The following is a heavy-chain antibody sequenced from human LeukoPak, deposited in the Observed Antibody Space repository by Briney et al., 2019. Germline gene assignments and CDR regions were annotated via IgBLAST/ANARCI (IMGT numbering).Heavy chain of an antibody. J-gene: IGHJ4*02. D-gene: IGHD6-19*01. V-gene: IGHV4-61*02. CDR1: GGSISSGSYY. CDR2: IYTSGST. Sequence: SQTLSLTCTVSGGSISSGSYYWSWIRQPAGKGLEWIGRIYTSGSTNYNPSLKSRVTISVDTSKNQFSLKLSSVTAADTAVYYCARIAVAGTFDFDYWGQGTLVTVSS. CDR3: ARIAVAGTFDFDY.